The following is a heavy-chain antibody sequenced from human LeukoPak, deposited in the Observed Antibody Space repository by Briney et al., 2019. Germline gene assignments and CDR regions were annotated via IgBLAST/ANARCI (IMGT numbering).Heavy chain of an antibody. CDR2: IYAGDSEI. D-gene: IGHD5-12*01. J-gene: IGHJ4*02. Sequence: GESLKISCKGSGYTFNAYWIGWVRQMPGKGLEWMGVIYAGDSEIRYSPSFQGQVTISVDESISTAYLQWSSLKASDTAMYYCARHSRGSNDYWGQGTLVTVSS. CDR1: GYTFNAYW. V-gene: IGHV5-51*01. CDR3: ARHSRGSNDY.